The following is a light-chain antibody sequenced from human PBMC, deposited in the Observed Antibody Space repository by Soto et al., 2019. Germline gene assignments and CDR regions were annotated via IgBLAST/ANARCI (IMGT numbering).Light chain of an antibody. CDR2: EVS. Sequence: QSALTQPASVSGSPGQSITISCTGTSSDVGGYNYVSWYQQHPGKAPKLMIYEVSNRPSGVSNRFSGSKSGNTASLTISGLQAEDEADYYCSSYTISSTVGLGGGNKLTVL. V-gene: IGLV2-14*01. CDR3: SSYTISSTVG. CDR1: SSDVGGYNY. J-gene: IGLJ2*01.